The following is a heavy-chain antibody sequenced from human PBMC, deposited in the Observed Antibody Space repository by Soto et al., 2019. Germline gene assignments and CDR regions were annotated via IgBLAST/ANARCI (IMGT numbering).Heavy chain of an antibody. Sequence: PSESLSITCTVTGDSISSRSYYWGWIHQPPGKGLEWIGSIYYSGSTYNNPSLRSRVSMSIDTSKDQFSLKLKSVTAADTALYFCARQRTSIVTPAYFDVCGPGSLVT. CDR3: ARQRTSIVTPAYFDV. CDR1: GDSISSRSYY. CDR2: IYYSGST. V-gene: IGHV4-39*01. D-gene: IGHD3-9*01. J-gene: IGHJ4*02.